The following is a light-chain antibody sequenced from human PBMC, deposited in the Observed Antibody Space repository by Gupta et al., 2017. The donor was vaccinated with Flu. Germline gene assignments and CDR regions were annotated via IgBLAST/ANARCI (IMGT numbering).Light chain of an antibody. CDR1: TGAVTSGLY. J-gene: IGLJ3*02. CDR3: SHSNSGAYV. V-gene: IGLV7-46*01. Sequence: QAVVTQEPSVTVSPGGTVTLTCGSSTGAVTSGLYPYWFQQKPGPAPRTLIYDTSNKPSCTPAWFSGSLLGATAHPTLAGAQAEDDAYFYCSHSNSGAYVFGGGTKLTVL. CDR2: DTS.